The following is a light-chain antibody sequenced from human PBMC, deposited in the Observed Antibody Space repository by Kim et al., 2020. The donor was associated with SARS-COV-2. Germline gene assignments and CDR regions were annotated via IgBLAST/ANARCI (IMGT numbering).Light chain of an antibody. Sequence: DIHMSQSPSSLSASVGDRVSITCRASQDISTYLAWFQQRPGKAPKSLIYAASNLHSGVPSRFSGSGSGTHFTLTISSLQPEDLATYYCQQYNASPYTFAQGTKVDIK. CDR1: QDISTY. CDR3: QQYNASPYT. J-gene: IGKJ2*01. V-gene: IGKV1-16*01. CDR2: AAS.